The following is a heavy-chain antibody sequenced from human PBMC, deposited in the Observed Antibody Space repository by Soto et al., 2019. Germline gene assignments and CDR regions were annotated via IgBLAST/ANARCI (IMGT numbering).Heavy chain of an antibody. D-gene: IGHD1-20*01. CDR1: RFSFSDYG. V-gene: IGHV3-30*18. CDR2: ISHGATRK. J-gene: IGHJ4*02. Sequence: VGSLRLSCAASRFSFSDYGMHCVRESPGKWLEWVAGISHGATRKSYSDSVKGRFIISRDNSKKMLYLQLNSLRREDTAVYYCAKDWVGRRHRYQLDYWGRATLVTLSS. CDR3: AKDWVGRRHRYQLDY.